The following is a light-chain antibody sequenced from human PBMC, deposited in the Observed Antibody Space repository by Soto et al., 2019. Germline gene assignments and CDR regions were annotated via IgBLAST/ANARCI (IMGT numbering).Light chain of an antibody. J-gene: IGKJ5*01. CDR2: GAS. CDR3: RQRSNWPPIT. CDR1: QSVSSNY. V-gene: IGKV3-11*01. Sequence: SVVTQSPGTLSLSPGERATLSCRASQSVSSNYLAWYQQKPGQAPRLLIYGASNRATGIPARFSGSGSGTDFTLTISSLEPEDFAVYYCRQRSNWPPITFGQGTRLEIK.